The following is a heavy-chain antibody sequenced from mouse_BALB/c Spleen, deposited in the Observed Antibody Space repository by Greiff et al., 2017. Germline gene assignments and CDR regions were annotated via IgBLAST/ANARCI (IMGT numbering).Heavy chain of an antibody. J-gene: IGHJ4*01. Sequence: DVKLVESGGGLVKPGGSLKLSCAASGFTFSDYYMYWVRQTPEKRLEWVATISDGGSYTYYPDSVKGRFTISRDNAKNNLYLQMSSLKSEDTAMYYGARERGSSPHYSMDCWGQGTSVPVSS. V-gene: IGHV5-4*02. CDR2: ISDGGSYT. CDR3: ARERGSSPHYSMDC. D-gene: IGHD1-1*01. CDR1: GFTFSDYY.